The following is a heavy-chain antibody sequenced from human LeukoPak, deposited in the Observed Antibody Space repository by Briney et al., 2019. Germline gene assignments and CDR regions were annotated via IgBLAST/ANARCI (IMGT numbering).Heavy chain of an antibody. CDR2: IYTSGST. Sequence: RPSETLSLTCTVSGGSISSYYWTWIRQPAGKGLQWIGRIYTSGSTTYNPSLKSRVTMSVDTSKSQFSLKLTSVTAADTAVYYCARIAVAGSYFDYWGQGTLVTVSS. D-gene: IGHD6-19*01. J-gene: IGHJ4*02. CDR3: ARIAVAGSYFDY. CDR1: GGSISSYY. V-gene: IGHV4-4*07.